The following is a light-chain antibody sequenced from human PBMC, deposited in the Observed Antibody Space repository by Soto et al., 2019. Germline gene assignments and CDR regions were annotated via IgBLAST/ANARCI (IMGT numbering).Light chain of an antibody. CDR1: QSVDNHY. CDR3: QERGRWPRAT. Sequence: EVVLTQSPGTLSLSPGERVTLSCRASQSVDNHYLAWYQQKPGQSPRLLIHTASSRATGIPARFSGSGSRTDFTLTISSLEPEDIAVYYCQERGRWPRATFGGGTKVEMK. J-gene: IGKJ4*01. CDR2: TAS. V-gene: IGKV3-11*01.